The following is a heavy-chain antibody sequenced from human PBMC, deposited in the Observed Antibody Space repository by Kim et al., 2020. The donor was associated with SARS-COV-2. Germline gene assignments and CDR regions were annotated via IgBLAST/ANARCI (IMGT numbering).Heavy chain of an antibody. CDR3: AKDRSIADITMVRGVIIPPVFDY. Sequence: GGSLRLSCAASGFTFSSYGMHWVRQAPGKGLEWVAVISYDGSNKYYADSVKGRFTISRDNSKNTLYLQMNSLRAEDTAVYYCAKDRSIADITMVRGVIIPPVFDYWGQGTLVTVSS. D-gene: IGHD3-10*01. V-gene: IGHV3-30*18. CDR1: GFTFSSYG. J-gene: IGHJ4*02. CDR2: ISYDGSNK.